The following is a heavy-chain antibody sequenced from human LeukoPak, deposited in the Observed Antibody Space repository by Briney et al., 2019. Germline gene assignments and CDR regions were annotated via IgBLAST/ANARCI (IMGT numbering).Heavy chain of an antibody. D-gene: IGHD5-18*01. V-gene: IGHV3-33*01. Sequence: GGSLRLSCAASGFTFSSYGMHWVRQAPGKGLEWVAVIWYDGSNKYYADSVKGRFTISRDSSKNTLYLQMNSLRAEDTAVYYCARTWIQLWLGGVDYWGQGTLVTVSS. J-gene: IGHJ4*02. CDR1: GFTFSSYG. CDR3: ARTWIQLWLGGVDY. CDR2: IWYDGSNK.